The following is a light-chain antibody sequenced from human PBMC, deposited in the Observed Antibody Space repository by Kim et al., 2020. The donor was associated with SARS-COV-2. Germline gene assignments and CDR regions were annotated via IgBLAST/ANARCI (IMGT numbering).Light chain of an antibody. V-gene: IGKV1-5*03. J-gene: IGKJ5*01. Sequence: DIQMNQSPSTLSASVGDRVTITCRASQSFSSWLAWYQQKPGKVPKLLIYKTSILESGVPSRFSGSGSGTEFTLTISSLQPDDFATYYCQQYNNFPITFGHVTRLEIK. CDR3: QQYNNFPIT. CDR1: QSFSSW. CDR2: KTS.